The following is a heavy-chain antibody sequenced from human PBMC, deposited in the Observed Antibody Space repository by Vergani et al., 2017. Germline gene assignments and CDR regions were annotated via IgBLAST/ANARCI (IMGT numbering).Heavy chain of an antibody. Sequence: EVQLLESGGDLVQPGGSLRLSCAASGFTFIMHAMSWVRQAPGKGLEWVSTLSASDRRTHYADSVKGRFTIPRDNSKNTLFLHMNSLRPEDTAVYYGAKVGRSEVAGTFGAFDIWGQGTMVTVSS. CDR2: LSASDRRT. V-gene: IGHV3-23*01. CDR1: GFTFIMHA. J-gene: IGHJ3*02. D-gene: IGHD6-19*01. CDR3: AKVGRSEVAGTFGAFDI.